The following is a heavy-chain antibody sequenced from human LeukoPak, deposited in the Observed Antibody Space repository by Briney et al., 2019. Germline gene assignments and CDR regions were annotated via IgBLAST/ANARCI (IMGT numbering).Heavy chain of an antibody. Sequence: SSGTLSLTCVVSGGSISSYNWWSWVRQPPGKGLEWIGEIYHSGSTNYNPSLKSRVTISLDKSKNQFSLKLSSVTAADTAVYYCARAEADFWSGYGPWGQGTLVTVSS. CDR3: ARAEADFWSGYGP. CDR2: IYHSGST. D-gene: IGHD3-3*01. CDR1: GGSISSYNW. V-gene: IGHV4-4*02. J-gene: IGHJ5*02.